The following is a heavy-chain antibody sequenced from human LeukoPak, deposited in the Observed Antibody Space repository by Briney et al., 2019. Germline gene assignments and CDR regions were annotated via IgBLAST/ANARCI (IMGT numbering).Heavy chain of an antibody. J-gene: IGHJ6*03. CDR1: GFTLSSYW. Sequence: QPGGSLRLSCAASGFTLSSYWMHWVRQAPGKGPVWVSRINSDGSSTSYADSVKGRFTISRDNAKNTLYLQMNSLRAEDTAVYYCARGDYGDYFYYMDVWGKGTTVTVSS. CDR3: ARGDYGDYFYYMDV. D-gene: IGHD4-17*01. V-gene: IGHV3-74*01. CDR2: INSDGSST.